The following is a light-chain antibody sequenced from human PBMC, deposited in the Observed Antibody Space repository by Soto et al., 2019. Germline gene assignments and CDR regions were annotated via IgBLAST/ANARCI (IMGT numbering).Light chain of an antibody. CDR2: LGS. CDR1: QSLLHSDGYNY. CDR3: MQALQTPLT. J-gene: IGKJ4*01. Sequence: DIVMTQSPLSLPVTPGEPASISSRSSQSLLHSDGYNYLDWILQRPGQSPQLLIYLGSSRASGVPDRFSGSGSGTDVTLKISRGEAEDVGVYYCMQALQTPLTFGGGTKVDIK. V-gene: IGKV2-28*01.